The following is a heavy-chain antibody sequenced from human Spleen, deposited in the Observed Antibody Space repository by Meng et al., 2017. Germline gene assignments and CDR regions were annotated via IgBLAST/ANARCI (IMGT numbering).Heavy chain of an antibody. CDR2: IYHSGST. J-gene: IGHJ5*02. CDR1: GGSISGTNW. Sequence: VQLQESGPGLVKPSGTLSLTCAVSGGSISGTNWWSWVRQPPGKGLEWIGEIYHSGSTNYNPSLKSRVTISVDRSENQFSLKLGSVTTADTAVYYCVGAGYYCLDLWGQGTLVTVSS. CDR3: VGAGYYCLDL. D-gene: IGHD3-16*01. V-gene: IGHV4-4*02.